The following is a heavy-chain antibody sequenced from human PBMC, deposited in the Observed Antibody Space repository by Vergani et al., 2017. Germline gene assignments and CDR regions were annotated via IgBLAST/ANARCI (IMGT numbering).Heavy chain of an antibody. J-gene: IGHJ6*02. CDR2: ISSRSSYI. CDR1: GFTFSSYS. D-gene: IGHD6-6*01. CDR3: ARGAYSSSPLFAYYGMDV. V-gene: IGHV3-21*01. Sequence: EVQLVESGGGLVKPGGSLRLSCAASGFTFSSYSMNWVRQAPGKGLEWVSSISSRSSYIYYADSVKGRFTISRDNAKNSLYLQMNSLRAEDTAVYYCARGAYSSSPLFAYYGMDVWGQGTTVTVSS.